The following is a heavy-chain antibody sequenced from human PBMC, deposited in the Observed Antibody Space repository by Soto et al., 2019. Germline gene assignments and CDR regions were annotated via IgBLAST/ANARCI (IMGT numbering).Heavy chain of an antibody. D-gene: IGHD1-26*01. J-gene: IGHJ4*02. CDR1: GGSISSSSYY. CDR2: IYYSGST. Sequence: QLQLQESGPGLVKPSETLSLTCTVSGGSISSSSYYWGWIRQPPGKGPEWIGSIYYSGSTYYNPSLKSRVTISVDTSKNQFSLKLSSVTAADTAVYYCARRYGGSYPFDYWGQGTLVTVSS. CDR3: ARRYGGSYPFDY. V-gene: IGHV4-39*01.